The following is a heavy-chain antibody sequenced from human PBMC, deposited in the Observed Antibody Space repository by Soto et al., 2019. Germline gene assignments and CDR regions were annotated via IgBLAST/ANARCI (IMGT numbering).Heavy chain of an antibody. J-gene: IGHJ6*02. CDR2: INYGGRT. V-gene: IGHV4-39*07. Sequence: SETLSLTCTVSGGSISSSNYYWGWIRQPPGKGLEWIGSINYGGRTYYNPSLKSRVTISVDTSKNQFSLKLSSVTAADSAVYFCARARYQLLHPYYYGMDVWGQGTTVTVSS. D-gene: IGHD2-2*01. CDR3: ARARYQLLHPYYYGMDV. CDR1: GGSISSSNYY.